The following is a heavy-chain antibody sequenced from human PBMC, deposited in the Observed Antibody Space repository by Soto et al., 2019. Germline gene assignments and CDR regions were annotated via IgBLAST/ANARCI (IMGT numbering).Heavy chain of an antibody. Sequence: RRLSCAASGFTFSSYAMSWVRQAPGKGLEWVSAISGIGGSTYYADSVKGLFRISRDNSKNTLYLQMNSLRAEGTAVYYCALPCSSSWWSWLDPWAQGTLVPVSS. CDR1: GFTFSSYA. J-gene: IGHJ5*02. CDR3: ALPCSSSWWSWLDP. CDR2: ISGIGGST. D-gene: IGHD6-13*01. V-gene: IGHV3-23*01.